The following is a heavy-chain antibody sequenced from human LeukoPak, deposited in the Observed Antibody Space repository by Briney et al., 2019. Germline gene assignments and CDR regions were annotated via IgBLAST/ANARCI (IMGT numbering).Heavy chain of an antibody. J-gene: IGHJ4*02. CDR2: IIPILGIA. D-gene: IGHD3-10*01. CDR1: GGTFSSYA. Sequence: GASVKVSCKASGGTFSSYAISWVRQAPGQGLEWMGRIIPILGIANYAQKFQGRVTITADKSTSTAYMELSSLRSEDTAVYYCANSPRGMVRGVIIEQNWGQGTLVTVSS. CDR3: ANSPRGMVRGVIIEQN. V-gene: IGHV1-69*04.